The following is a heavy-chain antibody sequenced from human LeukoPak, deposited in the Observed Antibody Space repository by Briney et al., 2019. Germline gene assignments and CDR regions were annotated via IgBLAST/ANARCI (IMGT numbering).Heavy chain of an antibody. J-gene: IGHJ4*02. Sequence: PGGSLRLSCAASGFTFSSYAMSWVRQAPGKGLEWVSAISGSGGSTHYADSVKGRFTISRDNSKNTLYLQMNSLRAEDTAVYYCAKDRGAYYYDSSGYYRYFDYWGQGTLVTVSS. CDR1: GFTFSSYA. CDR3: AKDRGAYYYDSSGYYRYFDY. D-gene: IGHD3-22*01. CDR2: ISGSGGST. V-gene: IGHV3-23*01.